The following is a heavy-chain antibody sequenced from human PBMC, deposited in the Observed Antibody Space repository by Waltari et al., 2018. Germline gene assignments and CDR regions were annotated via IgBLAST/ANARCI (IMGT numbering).Heavy chain of an antibody. Sequence: QVQLVESGGGVVQPGRSLRLYCAASGFTFSSYAMHWVRQAPGKGLEWVAVISYDGSNKYYADSVKGRFTISRDNSKNTLYLQMNSLRAEDTAVYYCASYAVPWGQGTLVTVSS. CDR2: ISYDGSNK. D-gene: IGHD2-2*01. V-gene: IGHV3-30-3*01. CDR1: GFTFSSYA. CDR3: ASYAVP. J-gene: IGHJ5*02.